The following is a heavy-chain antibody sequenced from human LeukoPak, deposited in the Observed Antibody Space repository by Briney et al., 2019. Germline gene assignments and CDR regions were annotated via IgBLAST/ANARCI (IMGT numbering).Heavy chain of an antibody. J-gene: IGHJ4*02. CDR2: IYPDDSDT. CDR1: GYSFTSYW. Sequence: RGESLKISCKGSGYSFTSYWIGWVRQMPGKGLEWMGIIYPDDSDTRYSPSFQGQVTISVDKSISTAYLQWSSLKASDTAMYYCASGEGGSSSWYGYFDYWGQGTLVTVSS. V-gene: IGHV5-51*01. D-gene: IGHD6-13*01. CDR3: ASGEGGSSSWYGYFDY.